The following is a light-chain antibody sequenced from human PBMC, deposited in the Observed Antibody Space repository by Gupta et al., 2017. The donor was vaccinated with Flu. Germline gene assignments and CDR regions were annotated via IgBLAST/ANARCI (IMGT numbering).Light chain of an antibody. J-gene: IGKJ4*01. CDR2: LGS. CDR1: QSLLHSNGYNC. CDR3: MQALQAPLT. V-gene: IGKV2-28*01. Sequence: DIVMTQSPLSLPVTPGEQASISCRSSQSLLHSNGYNCLDWYLQKPGQSPQLLIYLGSNRASGVPDRFSGSGSGTDFTLKISRVEAEDVGVYYCMQALQAPLTFGGGTKVEIK.